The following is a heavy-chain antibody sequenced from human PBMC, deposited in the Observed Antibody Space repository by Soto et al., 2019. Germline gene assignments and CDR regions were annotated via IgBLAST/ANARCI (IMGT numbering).Heavy chain of an antibody. J-gene: IGHJ4*02. V-gene: IGHV3-7*05. CDR3: TVGSGWDSDY. D-gene: IGHD6-19*01. Sequence: DVQLVESGGDLVQPGGSLRLSCAASGFTFSAYYMNWVRQAPGKGLELVANINQDGSQKYYVDSVKGRFTISRDNAKSSLFLEMNSLRAEDTAIYYCTVGSGWDSDYWGQGTLVTVSS. CDR1: GFTFSAYY. CDR2: INQDGSQK.